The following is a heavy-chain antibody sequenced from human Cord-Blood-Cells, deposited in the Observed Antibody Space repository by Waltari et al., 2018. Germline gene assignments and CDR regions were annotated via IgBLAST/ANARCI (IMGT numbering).Heavy chain of an antibody. D-gene: IGHD1-26*01. CDR3: ARGSGSYYYYYMDV. CDR2: IIPILGIA. V-gene: IGHV1-69*09. J-gene: IGHJ6*03. CDR1: GGTFSSYA. Sequence: QVQLVQSGAEVKKPGSSVKVSCKASGGTFSSYAISWVRQAPGQGLEWMGRIIPILGIANYAQKVQGRVTITADKPTSTAYMELSSLRSEDTAVYYCARGSGSYYYYYMDVWGKGTTVTVSS.